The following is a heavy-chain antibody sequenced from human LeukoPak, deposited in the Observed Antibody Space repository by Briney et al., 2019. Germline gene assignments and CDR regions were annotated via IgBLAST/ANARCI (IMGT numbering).Heavy chain of an antibody. J-gene: IGHJ4*02. Sequence: PSETLSLTCTVSGGSISSGDYYWSWIRQPPGKGLEWIGYIYYSGSTYYNPSLKSRVTISVDTSKNQFSLKLGSVTAADTAVYYCARVHHTHVYGWVYFDYWGQGTLVTVSS. CDR2: IYYSGST. CDR3: ARVHHTHVYGWVYFDY. CDR1: GGSISSGDYY. V-gene: IGHV4-30-4*01. D-gene: IGHD5/OR15-5a*01.